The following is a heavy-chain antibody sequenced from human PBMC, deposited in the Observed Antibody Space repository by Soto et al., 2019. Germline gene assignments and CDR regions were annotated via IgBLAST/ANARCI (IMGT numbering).Heavy chain of an antibody. J-gene: IGHJ4*02. CDR2: ISGYNGNT. Sequence: QVQLVQSGAEVKKPGASVKVSCKASGYTFTIYGISWVRQAPGQGLEWMGWISGYNGNTDYAQNLQDRVTLTTDASTRSVYMELRSLRSDDTAGYYCARVDYYDSSGYYGYWGQGTLITVSS. CDR3: ARVDYYDSSGYYGY. CDR1: GYTFTIYG. V-gene: IGHV1-18*04. D-gene: IGHD3-22*01.